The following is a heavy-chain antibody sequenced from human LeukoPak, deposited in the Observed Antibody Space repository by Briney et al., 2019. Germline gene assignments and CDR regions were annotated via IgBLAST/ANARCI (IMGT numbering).Heavy chain of an antibody. D-gene: IGHD6-13*01. CDR3: ASSGPPVGIAADLIGRREWQFDY. CDR1: GGTFSSYA. CDR2: IIPIFGTA. Sequence: VASVKVSCKASGGTFSSYAISWVRQAPGQGLEWMGGIIPIFGTANYAQKFQGRVTITADESTSTAYMELSSLRSEDTAVYYCASSGPPVGIAADLIGRREWQFDYWGQGTPVTVSS. J-gene: IGHJ4*02. V-gene: IGHV1-69*13.